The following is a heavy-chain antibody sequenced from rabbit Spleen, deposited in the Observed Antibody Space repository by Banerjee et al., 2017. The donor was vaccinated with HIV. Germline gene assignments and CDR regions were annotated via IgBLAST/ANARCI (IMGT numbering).Heavy chain of an antibody. CDR1: GVSFSFSSY. J-gene: IGHJ6*01. V-gene: IGHV1S40*01. CDR3: ARDTSTSFSSYGMDL. CDR2: IEVGSSDFT. D-gene: IGHD1-1*01. Sequence: EESGGGLVKSGASLTLTCTASGVSFSFSSYICWVRQAPGKGLEWIACIEVGSSDFTYFATWAKGRFTISRPSSTTVTLQVTRLTAADTATYFCARDTSTSFSSYGMDLWGPGTLVTVS.